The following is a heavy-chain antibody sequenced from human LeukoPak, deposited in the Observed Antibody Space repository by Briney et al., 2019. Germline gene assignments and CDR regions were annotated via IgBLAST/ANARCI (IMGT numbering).Heavy chain of an antibody. D-gene: IGHD1-1*01. CDR3: ARDRFPERAALDY. Sequence: GGSLRLSCAASGFTFSIFAMSWVRQAPGKGLEWVSTFSGSGGSTYYADSVKGRFSISRDNSKNTLYLQMNSLRAEDTAVYYCARDRFPERAALDYWGQGTLVTVSS. CDR2: FSGSGGST. J-gene: IGHJ4*02. V-gene: IGHV3-23*01. CDR1: GFTFSIFA.